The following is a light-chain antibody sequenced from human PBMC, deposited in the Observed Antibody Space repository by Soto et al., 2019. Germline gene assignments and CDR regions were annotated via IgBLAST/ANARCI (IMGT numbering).Light chain of an antibody. CDR2: STD. CDR3: VLYIGSGFAV. CDR1: SGSVSPAYY. J-gene: IGLJ3*02. Sequence: QSVVTQEPSFSVSPGGTVTLTCGLSSGSVSPAYYPSWYQQTPGQAPRTLIYSTDTRSSGVPDRFSGSILGNKAALTITGAQAEDECDYYCVLYIGSGFAVFGGGTKLTVL. V-gene: IGLV8-61*01.